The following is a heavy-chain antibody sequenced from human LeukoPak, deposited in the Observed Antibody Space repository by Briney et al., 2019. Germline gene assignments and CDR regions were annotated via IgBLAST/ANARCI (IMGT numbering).Heavy chain of an antibody. V-gene: IGHV3-30-3*01. CDR2: ISYDGSNK. D-gene: IGHD3-22*01. J-gene: IGHJ4*02. Sequence: PGGSLRLSCAASGFTFSSYAMHWVRQAPGKGLEWVAVISYDGSNKYYADSVKGRFTISRDNSKNTLYLQMNSLRAEDTAVYYCARGDDSSGYYTPLIDYWGQGTLVTVSS. CDR1: GFTFSSYA. CDR3: ARGDDSSGYYTPLIDY.